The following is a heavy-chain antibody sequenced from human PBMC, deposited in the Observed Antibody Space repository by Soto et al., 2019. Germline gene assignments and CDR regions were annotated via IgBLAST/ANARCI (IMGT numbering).Heavy chain of an antibody. CDR1: GYTFASYA. V-gene: IGHV1-18*01. CDR3: ARDPPPPDY. CDR2: ISAYNGNT. Sequence: QVQLVQSGAEVKKPGASVKVSCKASGYTFASYAISWMRQAPGQGLEWMGWISAYNGNTNYAQKLQGRVTMTTDTSASTASMELRSLRSNDTAVYYCARDPPPPDYLGQGTLVTVSS. J-gene: IGHJ4*02.